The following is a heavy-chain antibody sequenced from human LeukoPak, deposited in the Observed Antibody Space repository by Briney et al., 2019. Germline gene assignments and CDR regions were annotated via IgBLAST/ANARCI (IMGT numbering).Heavy chain of an antibody. CDR1: GGSFSGYY. J-gene: IGHJ3*02. Sequence: SETLSLTCAVYGGSFSGYYWSWIRQPPGKGLEWIGEISHSGSTNYNPSLKSRVTISVDTSKNQFSLKLSSVTAADTAVYYCARWYFDWFDAFDIWGQGTMVTVSS. CDR2: ISHSGST. V-gene: IGHV4-34*01. CDR3: ARWYFDWFDAFDI. D-gene: IGHD3-9*01.